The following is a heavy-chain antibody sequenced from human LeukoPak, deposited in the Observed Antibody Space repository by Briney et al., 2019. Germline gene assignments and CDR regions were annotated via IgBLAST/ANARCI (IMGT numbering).Heavy chain of an antibody. J-gene: IGHJ4*02. D-gene: IGHD6-13*01. V-gene: IGHV1-2*02. CDR3: ARDSSSSWYEGPEY. CDR1: GYTFTGYY. CDR2: INPNSGGT. Sequence: ASVKVSCKASGYTFTGYYMHWVRQAPGQGLEWMGWINPNSGGTNYAQKFRGRVTMTRDTSISTAYMELSRLRSDDTAVYYCARDSSSSWYEGPEYWGQGTLVTVSS.